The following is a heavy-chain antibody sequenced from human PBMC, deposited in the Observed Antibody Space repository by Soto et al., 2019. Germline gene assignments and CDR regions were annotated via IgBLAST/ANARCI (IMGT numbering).Heavy chain of an antibody. CDR2: ISAYNGNT. D-gene: IGHD6-6*01. V-gene: IGHV1-18*01. Sequence: QVQLVQSGAEVKKPGASVKVSCKASGYTFTSYGVSWVRQAPGQGLEWMGWISAYNGNTNYAQKLQGRVTMTTDTSTSTAYMELRSLRSDDTAVYYCARDHHPSIAARPYYYYGMDVWGQGTTVTVSS. CDR3: ARDHHPSIAARPYYYYGMDV. J-gene: IGHJ6*02. CDR1: GYTFTSYG.